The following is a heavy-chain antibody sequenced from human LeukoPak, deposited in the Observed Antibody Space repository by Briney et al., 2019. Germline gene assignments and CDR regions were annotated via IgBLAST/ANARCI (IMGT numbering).Heavy chain of an antibody. CDR2: ISGSGGST. Sequence: GRSLRLSCAASGFTFSNYAMSWVRQAPGKGLEWVSGISGSGGSTSYADSVKGRFTISRDNSKNTLYLQMNSLRAEDTAVYYCAKDAEHRDFDYWGQGTLVTVSS. D-gene: IGHD1-14*01. V-gene: IGHV3-23*01. CDR1: GFTFSNYA. J-gene: IGHJ4*02. CDR3: AKDAEHRDFDY.